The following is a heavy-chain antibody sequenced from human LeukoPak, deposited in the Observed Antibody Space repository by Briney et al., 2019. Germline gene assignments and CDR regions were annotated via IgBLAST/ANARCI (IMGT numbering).Heavy chain of an antibody. D-gene: IGHD1-14*01. CDR2: ITNGGGGT. V-gene: IGHV3-23*01. J-gene: IGHJ4*02. CDR1: VFTFSTYA. CDR3: AKDKPGTFDY. Sequence: GGSLRLSCAASVFTFSTYAMDWVRQAPGKGLEWVSAITNGGGGTYYADSVKGRFTISRDNSKNTVYLQMDSLRAEDTAVYYCAKDKPGTFDYWDQGALVTVSS.